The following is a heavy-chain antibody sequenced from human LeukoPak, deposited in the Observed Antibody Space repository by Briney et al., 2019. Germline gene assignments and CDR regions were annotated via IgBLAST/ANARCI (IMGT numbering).Heavy chain of an antibody. J-gene: IGHJ4*02. CDR3: ARHEDFGVVNTIFDY. Sequence: SENLSLTCAVYGGSFSGYYWSWIRQPPGKALEWIGEINHSGSINYNPSLKSRVTISVDTSKNQFSLKLSSVTAADTAVYYCARHEDFGVVNTIFDYWGQGTLVTVSS. V-gene: IGHV4-34*01. D-gene: IGHD3-3*01. CDR1: GGSFSGYY. CDR2: INHSGSI.